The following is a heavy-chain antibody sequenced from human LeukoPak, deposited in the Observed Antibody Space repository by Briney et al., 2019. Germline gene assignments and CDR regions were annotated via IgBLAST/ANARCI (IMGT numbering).Heavy chain of an antibody. CDR2: IYSGGGT. J-gene: IGHJ4*02. CDR1: GFTVSNTY. CDR3: ARDNYDSSGFT. Sequence: GGSLRLSCAASGFTVSNTYMSWVRQAPGKGLEWVSIIYSGGGTRYADSVKGRFTISRDNSRNTLYLRMNSLRAEDTALYYCARDNYDSSGFTWGQGTLVTVSS. V-gene: IGHV3-53*01. D-gene: IGHD3-22*01.